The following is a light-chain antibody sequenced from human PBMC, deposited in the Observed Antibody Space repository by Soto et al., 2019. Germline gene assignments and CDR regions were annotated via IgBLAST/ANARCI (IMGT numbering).Light chain of an antibody. Sequence: QSVLTQPPSASGSPGQSVTISCTGTSSDVGGYNYVSWYQQHPGKAPKLMIYEVNKRPSGVPDRFSGSKSGNTASLTVSGLQAEDEDDYYCSSYAGSNTVVFGGGTKLTVL. CDR2: EVN. CDR3: SSYAGSNTVV. CDR1: SSDVGGYNY. J-gene: IGLJ2*01. V-gene: IGLV2-8*01.